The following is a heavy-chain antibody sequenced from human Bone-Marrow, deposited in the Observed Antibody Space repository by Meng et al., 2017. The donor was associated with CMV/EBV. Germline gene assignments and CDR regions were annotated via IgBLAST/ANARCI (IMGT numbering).Heavy chain of an antibody. D-gene: IGHD3-16*01. CDR3: ARELVWGDTQTEDIAFDI. CDR2: INPNSGGT. Sequence: ASVKVSCKASGYTFTGYYMHWVRQAPGQGLEWMGWINPNSGGTNYAQKFQGRVTMTRDTSISTAYMELSRLRSDDTAVYYCARELVWGDTQTEDIAFDIWGRGTMVTVSS. V-gene: IGHV1-2*02. CDR1: GYTFTGYY. J-gene: IGHJ3*02.